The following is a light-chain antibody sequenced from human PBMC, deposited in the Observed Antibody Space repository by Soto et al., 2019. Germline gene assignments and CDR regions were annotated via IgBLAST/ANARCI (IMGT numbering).Light chain of an antibody. J-gene: IGLJ1*01. CDR2: DDS. CDR3: QVYDESSDHLYV. V-gene: IGLV3-21*02. CDR1: NIGTKS. Sequence: SYELTQTPSVSVAPGQTARIACGGNNIGTKSVHWYQQKPGQVPVLVVHDDSARPSGIPERFSGSNSGNTATLTISRVEAGDEADYYCQVYDESSDHLYVFGTGTKLTVL.